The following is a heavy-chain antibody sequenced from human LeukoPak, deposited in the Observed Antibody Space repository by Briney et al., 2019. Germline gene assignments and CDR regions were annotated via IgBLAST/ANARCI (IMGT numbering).Heavy chain of an antibody. D-gene: IGHD4-17*01. CDR2: IYTSGST. Sequence: SETLSLTCTVSGGSISSYYWSWIRQPAGKGLEWIGRIYTSGSTNYNPSLKSRVTMSVDTSKNQFSLKLSSVTAADTAVYYCARECDYGDYFAFYYFDYWGQGTPVTVSS. CDR3: ARECDYGDYFAFYYFDY. V-gene: IGHV4-4*07. CDR1: GGSISSYY. J-gene: IGHJ4*02.